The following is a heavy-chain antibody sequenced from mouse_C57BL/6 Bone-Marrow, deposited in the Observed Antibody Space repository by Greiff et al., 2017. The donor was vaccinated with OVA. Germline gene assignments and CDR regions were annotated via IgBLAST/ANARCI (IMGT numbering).Heavy chain of an antibody. CDR2: IHPNSGST. D-gene: IGHD1-1*01. V-gene: IGHV1-64*01. CDR1: GYTFTSYW. J-gene: IGHJ3*01. Sequence: QVQLQQPGAELVKPGASVKLSCKASGYTFTSYWMHWVKQRPGQGLEWIGMIHPNSGSTNYNEKFKSKATLTVDKSSSTAYMQLSSLTSEDSAVYYCARRRDYYGRISGGFAYWGQGTLVTVSA. CDR3: ARRRDYYGRISGGFAY.